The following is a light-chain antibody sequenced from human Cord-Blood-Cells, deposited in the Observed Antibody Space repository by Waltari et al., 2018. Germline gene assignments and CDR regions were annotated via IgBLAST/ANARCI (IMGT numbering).Light chain of an antibody. V-gene: IGLV2-11*01. Sequence: QSALTQPRSVSGSPGQPVTISCTGTSSDVGGYTYLSWYQQHPTKAPKLMIYDVSKRPSGVPDRFSGSKSGNTASLTISGLQAEDEADYYCCSYAGSYTWVFGGGTKLTVL. CDR3: CSYAGSYTWV. J-gene: IGLJ3*02. CDR2: DVS. CDR1: SSDVGGYTY.